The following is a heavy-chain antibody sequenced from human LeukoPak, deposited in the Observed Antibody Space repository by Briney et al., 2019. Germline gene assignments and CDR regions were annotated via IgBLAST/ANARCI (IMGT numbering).Heavy chain of an antibody. CDR1: GYTFTGYY. Sequence: ASVKVSCKASGYTFTGYYMHWVRQAPGQGLEWMGWINPNRGGTNYAQKFQGRVTMTRDTSISTAYMELSRLRSDDTAVYYCARDQRVRDAFDIWGQGTMVTVSS. V-gene: IGHV1-2*02. CDR3: ARDQRVRDAFDI. CDR2: INPNRGGT. J-gene: IGHJ3*02. D-gene: IGHD3-22*01.